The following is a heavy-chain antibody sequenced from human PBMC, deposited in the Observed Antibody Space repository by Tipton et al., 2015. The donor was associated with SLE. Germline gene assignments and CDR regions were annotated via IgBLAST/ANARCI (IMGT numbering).Heavy chain of an antibody. CDR1: GFTFSNYA. D-gene: IGHD6-25*01. CDR2: ISWNSGSM. J-gene: IGHJ4*02. Sequence: SLRLSCAASGFTFSNYAMNWVRQAPGKGLEWVSGISWNSGSMGYADSVKVRFTISRDNAKNSLYLQMNSLRAEDTAVDCCAGDGAAYGFDYWGPGNLGTVSS. V-gene: IGHV3-9*01. CDR3: AGDGAAYGFDY.